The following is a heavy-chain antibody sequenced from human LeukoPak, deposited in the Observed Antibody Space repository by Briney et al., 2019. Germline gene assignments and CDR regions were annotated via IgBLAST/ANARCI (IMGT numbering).Heavy chain of an antibody. V-gene: IGHV3-30-3*01. CDR3: ARVPDPYCGGDCYTLDY. J-gene: IGHJ4*02. D-gene: IGHD2-21*02. CDR1: GFTFSSYA. Sequence: GGSLRPSCAASGFTFSSYAMHWVRQAPGKGLEWVAVISYDGSNKYYADSVKGRFTISRDNSKNTLYLQMNSLRAEDTAVYYCARVPDPYCGGDCYTLDYWGQGTLVTVSS. CDR2: ISYDGSNK.